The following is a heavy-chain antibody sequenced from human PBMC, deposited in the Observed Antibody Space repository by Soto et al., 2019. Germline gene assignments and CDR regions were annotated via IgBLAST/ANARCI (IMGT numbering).Heavy chain of an antibody. D-gene: IGHD3-22*01. CDR3: ARAEGIPMILVVNDAFDI. CDR1: GGTFSSYA. CDR2: IIPIFGTA. Sequence: QVQLVQSGAEVKKPGSSVKVSCKASGGTFSSYAIRWVRQAPGQGLEWMGGIIPIFGTANYAQKFQGRVTITADESTSTAYMELSSLRSEDTAVYYCARAEGIPMILVVNDAFDIWRQGTMVTVSS. J-gene: IGHJ3*02. V-gene: IGHV1-69*01.